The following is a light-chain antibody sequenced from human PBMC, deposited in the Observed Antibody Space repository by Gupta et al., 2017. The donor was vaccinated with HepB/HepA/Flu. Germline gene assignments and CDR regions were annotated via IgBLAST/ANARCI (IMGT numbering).Light chain of an antibody. Sequence: EIVLTQSPATPSVSPGERATLSCRASQTINSHVAWYQQKPGQAPRLLIFNRSTRGTAIPARFSGSGSGTEFTLTISSLQSEDFVVYYSQQYNLWPWTFGQGTKVEIK. V-gene: IGKV3-15*01. CDR3: QQYNLWPWT. J-gene: IGKJ1*01. CDR2: NRS. CDR1: QTINSH.